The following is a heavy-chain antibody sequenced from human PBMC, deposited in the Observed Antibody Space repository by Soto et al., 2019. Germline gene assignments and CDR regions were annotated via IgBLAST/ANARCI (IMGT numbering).Heavy chain of an antibody. Sequence: GGSLRLSCAASGFTFSSYSMNWVRQAPGKGLEWVSYISSSSSTIYYADSVKGRFTISRDNAKNSLYLQMNSLRDEDTAVYYCASLYDFWSGYYYGMDVWGQGTTVTVSS. CDR2: ISSSSSTI. J-gene: IGHJ6*02. CDR1: GFTFSSYS. CDR3: ASLYDFWSGYYYGMDV. D-gene: IGHD3-3*01. V-gene: IGHV3-48*02.